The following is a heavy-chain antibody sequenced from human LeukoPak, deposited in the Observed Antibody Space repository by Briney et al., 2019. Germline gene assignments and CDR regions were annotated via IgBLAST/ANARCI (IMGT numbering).Heavy chain of an antibody. D-gene: IGHD6-19*01. J-gene: IGHJ4*02. V-gene: IGHV3-23*01. CDR1: GFTFTSYA. Sequence: GGSLRLSCAASGFTFTSYAMSWVRQAPGKGLEWVSAISGSGGSTYYADSVKGRFTISRDNSKNTLYLQMNSLRAEDTAVYYGAPPRWDSSGRDYWGQGTLVTVSS. CDR2: ISGSGGST. CDR3: APPRWDSSGRDY.